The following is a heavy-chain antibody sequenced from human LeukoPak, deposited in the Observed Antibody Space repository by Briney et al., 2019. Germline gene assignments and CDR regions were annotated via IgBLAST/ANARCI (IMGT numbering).Heavy chain of an antibody. CDR1: VGSFSGYY. CDR3: ARGYYGSGSHCCHMDV. V-gene: IGHV4-34*01. Sequence: SETLSLTCAVYVGSFSGYYWSWIRQPPGKGLEWIGEVNHSGSTNYNSSLKSRVTISVDTSKNQFSLKLSSVTAADTAVYYCARGYYGSGSHCCHMDVWGKGTTITVS. CDR2: VNHSGST. D-gene: IGHD3-10*01. J-gene: IGHJ6*03.